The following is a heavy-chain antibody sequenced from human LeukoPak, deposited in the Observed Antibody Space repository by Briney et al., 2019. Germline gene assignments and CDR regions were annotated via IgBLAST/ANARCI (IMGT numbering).Heavy chain of an antibody. Sequence: GGSLTLSCAASGFTFSSYAMSWVRGAPARGLEWVSSLRGNGDTFYADSVKGRFTISRDNAKNSLYLQMNSLRAEDTAVYYCARVVGIAAAGPEDYWGQGALVTVSS. V-gene: IGHV3-21*01. CDR2: SLRGNGDT. J-gene: IGHJ4*02. CDR3: ARVVGIAAAGPEDY. D-gene: IGHD6-13*01. CDR1: GFTFSSYA.